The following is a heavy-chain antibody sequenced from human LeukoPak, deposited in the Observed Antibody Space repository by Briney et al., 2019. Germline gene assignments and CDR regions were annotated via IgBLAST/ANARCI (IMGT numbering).Heavy chain of an antibody. D-gene: IGHD3-22*01. J-gene: IGHJ4*02. Sequence: PGGSLRLSCAASGFTFSSYWMSWVRQAPGKGLEWVANIKQDGSEKYYVDSVKGRFTTSRDNAKNSLYLQMNSLRAEDTAVYYCAREVEVDYDSSGYMVYWGQGTLVTVSS. CDR2: IKQDGSEK. CDR3: AREVEVDYDSSGYMVY. V-gene: IGHV3-7*03. CDR1: GFTFSSYW.